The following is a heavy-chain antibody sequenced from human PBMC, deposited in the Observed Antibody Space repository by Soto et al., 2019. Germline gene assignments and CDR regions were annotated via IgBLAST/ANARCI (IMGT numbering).Heavy chain of an antibody. J-gene: IGHJ6*02. CDR2: IYYSGST. CDR3: ARDRXWKGYYGMDV. CDR1: GGSISSYY. D-gene: IGHD1-1*01. Sequence: PSETLSLTCTVSGGSISSYYWSWIRQPPGKGLEWIGYIYYSGSTNYNPSLKSRVTISVDTSKNQFSLKLSSVTAADTAVYYCARDRXWKGYYGMDVWGQGTTVTVSS. V-gene: IGHV4-59*01.